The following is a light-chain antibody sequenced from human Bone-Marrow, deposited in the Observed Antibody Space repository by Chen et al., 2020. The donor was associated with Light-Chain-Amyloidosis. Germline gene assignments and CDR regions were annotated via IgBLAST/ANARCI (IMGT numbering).Light chain of an antibody. CDR3: QVWDRSRDRPV. CDR1: NIGSTS. CDR2: DDS. V-gene: IGLV3-21*02. J-gene: IGLJ3*02. Sequence: SYVLTQPSSVSVAPGQTATIACGGNNIGSTSVHWYQQTPGQAPLLVVYDDSDRPSGIPERWSGSNSGNTALLTSSRVEVGDEADYYCQVWDRSRDRPVFGGGTKLTVL.